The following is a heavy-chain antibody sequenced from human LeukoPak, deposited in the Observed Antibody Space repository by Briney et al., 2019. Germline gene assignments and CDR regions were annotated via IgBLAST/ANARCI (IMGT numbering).Heavy chain of an antibody. V-gene: IGHV3-23*01. CDR3: AKGGEDCSSTSCINWFDP. J-gene: IGHJ5*02. CDR2: ISGSGGST. CDR1: GFTFSSYA. D-gene: IGHD2-2*01. Sequence: PGGSLRLSRAASGFTFSSYAMSWVRQAPGKGLEWVSAISGSGGSTYYADSVKGRFTISRVNSKNTLYLQMNSLRAEDTAVYYCAKGGEDCSSTSCINWFDPWGQGTLVTVSS.